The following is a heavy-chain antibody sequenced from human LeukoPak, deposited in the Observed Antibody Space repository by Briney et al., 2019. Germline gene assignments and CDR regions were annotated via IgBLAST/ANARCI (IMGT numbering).Heavy chain of an antibody. CDR2: IYYSGCA. Sequence: SETLSFTCTVSGGSISSSSYYWGWIRQPPGKGLEWIGSIYYSGCAYYNPSLKSRVTISVDTSKNQFSLKLSSVTAADTAVYYCARLSGNYYDSSGFFLRWGQGTLVTVSS. CDR3: ARLSGNYYDSSGFFLR. CDR1: GGSISSSSYY. D-gene: IGHD3-22*01. J-gene: IGHJ4*02. V-gene: IGHV4-39*07.